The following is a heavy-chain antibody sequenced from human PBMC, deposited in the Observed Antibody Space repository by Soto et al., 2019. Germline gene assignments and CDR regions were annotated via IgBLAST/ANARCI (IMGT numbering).Heavy chain of an antibody. J-gene: IGHJ6*02. Sequence: SETLSLTCTVSGGSISSYYWSWIRQPPGKGLEWIGYIYYSGSTNYNPSLKSRVTISVDTSKNQFSLKLSSVTAADTAVYYCARDEFYSSRGMDVWGQGTTVTVSS. CDR3: ARDEFYSSRGMDV. D-gene: IGHD6-13*01. V-gene: IGHV4-59*01. CDR1: GGSISSYY. CDR2: IYYSGST.